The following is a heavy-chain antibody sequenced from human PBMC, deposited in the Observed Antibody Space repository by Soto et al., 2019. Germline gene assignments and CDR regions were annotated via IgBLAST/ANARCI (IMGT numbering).Heavy chain of an antibody. Sequence: EVQLLESGGGLVQPGGSLRLSCAASGFTFSSYAMRWVRQAPGKGLEWVSAISGSGGSTYYADSVKGRFTISRDNSKNTLYLQMNSLSAEDTAVYYCARRGSGSDYDYWGQGTLVTCSS. CDR1: GFTFSSYA. D-gene: IGHD1-26*01. CDR2: ISGSGGST. J-gene: IGHJ4*02. CDR3: ARRGSGSDYDY. V-gene: IGHV3-23*01.